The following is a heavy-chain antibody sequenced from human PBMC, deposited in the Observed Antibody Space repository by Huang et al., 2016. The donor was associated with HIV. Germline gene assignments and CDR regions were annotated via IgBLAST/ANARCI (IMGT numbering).Heavy chain of an antibody. D-gene: IGHD3-22*01. V-gene: IGHV4-34*01. CDR3: ARVPDYYDSSGREAFDI. Sequence: QVQLQQWGAGLLKPSETLSLTCAVYGGSFSGYYWSWIRQPPGQGLEWIGEINHSGSTNYNPSLKSRVTISVDTSKTQFSLKLKSVTAADTAVYYCARVPDYYDSSGREAFDIWGQGTMVTVSS. CDR2: INHSGST. CDR1: GGSFSGYY. J-gene: IGHJ3*02.